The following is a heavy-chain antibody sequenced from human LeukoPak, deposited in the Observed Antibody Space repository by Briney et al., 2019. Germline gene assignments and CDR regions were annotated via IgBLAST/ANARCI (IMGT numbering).Heavy chain of an antibody. CDR3: ARSPRWGYYFDY. J-gene: IGHJ4*02. CDR2: IYYSGST. CDR1: GGSISSYY. D-gene: IGHD3-16*01. Sequence: PSETLSLTCTVSGGSISSYYWSWIRQPPGKGLEWIGYIYYSGSTNYNPSLKSRVTISVDTSKNQFSLKLSSVTAADTAVYYCARSPRWGYYFDYWGQGTLVTVSS. V-gene: IGHV4-59*01.